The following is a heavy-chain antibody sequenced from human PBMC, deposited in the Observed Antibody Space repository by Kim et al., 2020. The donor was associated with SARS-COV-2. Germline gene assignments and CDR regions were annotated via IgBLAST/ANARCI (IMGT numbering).Heavy chain of an antibody. CDR3: ARGGGGDYQRFDY. D-gene: IGHD4-17*01. J-gene: IGHJ4*02. Sequence: SETLSLTCTVSGGSISSSSYYWGWIRQPPGKGLEWIGSIYYSGSTYYNPSLKSRVTISVDTSKNQFSLKLSSVTAADTAVYYCARGGGGDYQRFDYWGQGTLVTVSS. V-gene: IGHV4-39*01. CDR1: GGSISSSSYY. CDR2: IYYSGST.